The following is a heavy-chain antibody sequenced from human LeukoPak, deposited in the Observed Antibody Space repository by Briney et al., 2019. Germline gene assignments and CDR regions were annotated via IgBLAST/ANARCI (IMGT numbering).Heavy chain of an antibody. V-gene: IGHV4-39*01. CDR2: IYYSGST. J-gene: IGHJ6*02. CDR3: ARRDYYYGMDV. CDR1: GGSISSSSYY. Sequence: SETLSLTCTVSGGSISSSSYYWGWIRQPPGKGLEWIGSIYYSGSTYYNPSLKSRVTISVDTSKNQFSLKLSSVTAADTAVYYCARRDYYYGMDVWGQGTTVTVSS.